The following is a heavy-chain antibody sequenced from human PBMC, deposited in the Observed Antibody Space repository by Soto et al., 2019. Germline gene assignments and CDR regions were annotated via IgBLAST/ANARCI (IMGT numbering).Heavy chain of an antibody. Sequence: PGGSLRLSCAASVLTFRSYAMSWVRQSPGKGLEWVSAISGSGGSTYYADSVKGRFTISRDNSKNTLYLQMNSLRAEDTAVYYCAKGNVRYSYGLRPFDYWGQGTLVTVSS. CDR2: ISGSGGST. J-gene: IGHJ4*02. CDR3: AKGNVRYSYGLRPFDY. V-gene: IGHV3-23*01. D-gene: IGHD5-18*01. CDR1: VLTFRSYA.